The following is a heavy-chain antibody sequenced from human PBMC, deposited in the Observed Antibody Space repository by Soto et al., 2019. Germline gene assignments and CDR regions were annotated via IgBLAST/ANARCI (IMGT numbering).Heavy chain of an antibody. CDR1: GFTFRNYG. CDR2: IWYDGSNK. CDR3: ATSNPTVIMDV. D-gene: IGHD2-21*01. Sequence: QVHLVESGGGVVQPGRSLRLSCATSGFTFRNYGRHWVRQAPGKGLEWVAVIWYDGSNKYYADSVKGRFTISRDNSKNTLYLQMNSLRAEDTAVYFCATSNPTVIMDVWGQGTTVTVSS. J-gene: IGHJ6*02. V-gene: IGHV3-33*01.